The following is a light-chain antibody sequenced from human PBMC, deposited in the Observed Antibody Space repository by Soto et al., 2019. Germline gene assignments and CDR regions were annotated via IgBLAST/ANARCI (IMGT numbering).Light chain of an antibody. Sequence: QPVLTQPPSASGTPGQTVTISCSGSGSNIETNYVYWYQKLPTTAPRLLIYTNDQRPSGVPDRFSAFKSGTSASLVISGLRAEDEADYYCSATDDSLTGPVFGGGTKLTVL. CDR3: SATDDSLTGPV. CDR1: GSNIETNY. CDR2: TND. V-gene: IGLV1-47*01. J-gene: IGLJ2*01.